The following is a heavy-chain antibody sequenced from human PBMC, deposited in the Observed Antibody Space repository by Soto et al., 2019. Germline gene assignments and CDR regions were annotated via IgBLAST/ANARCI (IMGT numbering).Heavy chain of an antibody. Sequence: QLQLQESGPGLVKPSEALSLTCSVSGGSISSSSYYWGWIRQPPGKGLEWIGSIYYSGSTYYNPSLKIRFTISIAKSKNQYSLKLISLTAADTAVYYCARLEGLATISNYFDFWGQGTLVTVSS. CDR3: ARLEGLATISNYFDF. V-gene: IGHV4-39*01. J-gene: IGHJ4*02. CDR1: GGSISSSSYY. D-gene: IGHD3-9*01. CDR2: IYYSGST.